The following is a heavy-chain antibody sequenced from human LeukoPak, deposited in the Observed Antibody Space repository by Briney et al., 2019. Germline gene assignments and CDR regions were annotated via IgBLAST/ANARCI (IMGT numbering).Heavy chain of an antibody. D-gene: IGHD3-10*01. Sequence: ASVNVSCKASGYTFTVYYMHWVRQARGQGGEWMGWINPNSGGTNYAQKFQGRGTITRDTDSSTAYMELSSLRSDDTAVYYCARAGPTMVRGANYYMDVWGKGTTVTISS. J-gene: IGHJ6*03. CDR1: GYTFTVYY. V-gene: IGHV1-2*02. CDR3: ARAGPTMVRGANYYMDV. CDR2: INPNSGGT.